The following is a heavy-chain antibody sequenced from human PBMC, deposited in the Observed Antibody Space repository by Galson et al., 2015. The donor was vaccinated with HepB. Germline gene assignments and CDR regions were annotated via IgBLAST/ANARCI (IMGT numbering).Heavy chain of an antibody. J-gene: IGHJ4*02. D-gene: IGHD6-13*01. CDR1: GHTFTSYG. Sequence: SVKVSCKASGHTFTSYGISWVRQAPGQGLEWMGWISGYNGITIYARKFQGRVTMTTDTSTSTAYMELRSLRSDDTAIFYCARDGPYTSSSHTFDYWGQGTLVTVSS. V-gene: IGHV1-18*01. CDR2: ISGYNGIT. CDR3: ARDGPYTSSSHTFDY.